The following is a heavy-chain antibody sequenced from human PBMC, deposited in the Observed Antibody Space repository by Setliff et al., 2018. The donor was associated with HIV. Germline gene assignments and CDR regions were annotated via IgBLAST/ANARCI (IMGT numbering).Heavy chain of an antibody. Sequence: SSETLSLTCIVSGGSISSSAYYWGWIRQPPGKGLECIGDIFYTGSTYYNPALKSRVAISVDTSENQFSLKLNSVTAPDTAVYYCARRGRDGVFIMFATGFDPWGQGALVTVSS. CDR3: ARRGRDGVFIMFATGFDP. J-gene: IGHJ5*02. CDR2: IFYTGST. CDR1: GGSISSSAYY. V-gene: IGHV4-39*01. D-gene: IGHD2-8*01.